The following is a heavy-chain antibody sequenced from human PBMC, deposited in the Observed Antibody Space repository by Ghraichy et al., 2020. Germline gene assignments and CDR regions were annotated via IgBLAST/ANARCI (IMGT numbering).Heavy chain of an antibody. D-gene: IGHD3-22*01. V-gene: IGHV3-23*01. Sequence: LSLTCAASGFTFSSYAMSWVRQAPGKGLEWVSAISGSGGSTYYADSVKGRFTISRDNSKNTLYLQMNSLRAEDTAVYYCAKGGMIVVVIRLDYWGQGTLVTVSS. J-gene: IGHJ4*02. CDR1: GFTFSSYA. CDR3: AKGGMIVVVIRLDY. CDR2: ISGSGGST.